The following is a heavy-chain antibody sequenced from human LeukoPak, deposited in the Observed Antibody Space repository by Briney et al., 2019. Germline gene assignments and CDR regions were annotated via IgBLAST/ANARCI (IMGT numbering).Heavy chain of an antibody. CDR3: AKERKMTTVTKTDY. D-gene: IGHD4-17*01. Sequence: ASVKVSCKASGYTFTSYDINWVRQATGQGLEWMGWMNPNSGNTGYAQKFQGRVTMTRNTSISTAYMELSSLRSEDTAVYYCAKERKMTTVTKTDYWGQGTLVTVSS. CDR1: GYTFTSYD. CDR2: MNPNSGNT. V-gene: IGHV1-8*01. J-gene: IGHJ4*02.